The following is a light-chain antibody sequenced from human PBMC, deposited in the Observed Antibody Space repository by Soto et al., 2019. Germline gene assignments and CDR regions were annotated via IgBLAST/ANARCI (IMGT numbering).Light chain of an antibody. CDR2: GAS. CDR3: QQYNNWPPWT. CDR1: QSVSSN. V-gene: IGKV3-15*01. J-gene: IGKJ1*01. Sequence: EIVMTQSPATLSVSPGERASLSCRASQSVSSNLAWYQYTPGQAPRLLIYGASTRATGIPARFSGSGSGTEFTLTISSLQSEDFAVYSCQQYNNWPPWTFGQGTKVDIK.